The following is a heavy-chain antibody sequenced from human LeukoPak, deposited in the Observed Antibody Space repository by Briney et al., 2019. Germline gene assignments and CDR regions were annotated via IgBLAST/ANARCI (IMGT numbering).Heavy chain of an antibody. Sequence: ASVKGSCKAPGYTFTSYDINWVRQATGQGLEWMGWMNPKSGNTGYAQKFQGRVTMTRNTSISTAYMELSSLRSEDTAVYYCARSITNYYYYGMDVWGQGTTVTVSS. V-gene: IGHV1-8*01. CDR2: MNPKSGNT. J-gene: IGHJ6*02. CDR1: GYTFTSYD. CDR3: ARSITNYYYYGMDV. D-gene: IGHD1-1*01.